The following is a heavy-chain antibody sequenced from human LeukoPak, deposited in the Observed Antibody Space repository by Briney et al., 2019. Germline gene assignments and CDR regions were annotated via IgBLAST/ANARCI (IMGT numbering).Heavy chain of an antibody. CDR2: IIPIFGTA. V-gene: IGHV1-69*05. D-gene: IGHD6-13*01. CDR1: GGTFSSYA. Sequence: SVKVSCKASGGTFSSYAISRVRQAPGQGLEWMGRIIPIFGTANYAQKFQGRVTITTDESTSTAYMELSSLRSEDTAVYYCASASSSPATRGYYYYYMDVWGKGTTVTVSS. J-gene: IGHJ6*03. CDR3: ASASSSPATRGYYYYYMDV.